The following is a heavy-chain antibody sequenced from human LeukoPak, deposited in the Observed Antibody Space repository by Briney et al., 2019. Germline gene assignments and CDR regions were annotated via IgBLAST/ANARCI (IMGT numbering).Heavy chain of an antibody. J-gene: IGHJ4*02. Sequence: GGSLRLSCAASGFTFSSYSMNWVRQAPGKGLEWVSSISSSSSYIYYADSVKGRFTISRDNAKNPLYLQMNSLRAEDTAVYYCARDRSDSSGCFDYWGQGTLVTVSS. CDR3: ARDRSDSSGCFDY. CDR2: ISSSSSYI. V-gene: IGHV3-21*01. CDR1: GFTFSSYS. D-gene: IGHD3-22*01.